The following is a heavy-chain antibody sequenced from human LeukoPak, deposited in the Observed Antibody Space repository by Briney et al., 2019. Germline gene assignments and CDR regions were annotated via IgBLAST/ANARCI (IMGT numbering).Heavy chain of an antibody. J-gene: IGHJ4*02. CDR2: ISGSGGST. D-gene: IGHD6-13*01. V-gene: IGHV3-23*01. CDR1: EFTFSSYA. CDR3: AKGYSSSWYYFDY. Sequence: GGSLRLSCAASEFTFSSYAMSWVRQAPGKGLEWVSAISGSGGSTYYAGSVKGRFTISRDNYKNTLYLQMNNLRAEDTAVYYCAKGYSSSWYYFDYWGQGALVTASS.